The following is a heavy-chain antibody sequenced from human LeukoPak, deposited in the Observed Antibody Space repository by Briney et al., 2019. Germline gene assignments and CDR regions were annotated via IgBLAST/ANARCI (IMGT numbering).Heavy chain of an antibody. Sequence: SETLSLTCTVSGGSISSGGYYWSWIRQHPGQGLEWIGYIYYSGSTYYNPSLKSRVTISVDTSKNQFSLKLSSVTAADTAVYYCARGAQYYYDSSGYYWFDPWGQGTLVTVSS. CDR2: IYYSGST. V-gene: IGHV4-31*03. CDR3: ARGAQYYYDSSGYYWFDP. J-gene: IGHJ5*02. CDR1: GGSISSGGYY. D-gene: IGHD3-22*01.